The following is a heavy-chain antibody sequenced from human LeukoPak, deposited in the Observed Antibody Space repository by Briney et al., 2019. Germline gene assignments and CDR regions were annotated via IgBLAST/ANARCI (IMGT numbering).Heavy chain of an antibody. CDR1: GFIFSSYA. J-gene: IGHJ6*03. Sequence: GGSLRLSCAASGFIFSSYAMSWVRQAPGKGLEWVSYGGSGGSTYYADSVKGRFTVSRDNSKSTQYLQMNSLTAEDTTVYYCAKMRGQYYHSYYMDAWGKGTTVTVSS. CDR2: GGSGGST. V-gene: IGHV3-23*01. CDR3: AKMRGQYYHSYYMDA.